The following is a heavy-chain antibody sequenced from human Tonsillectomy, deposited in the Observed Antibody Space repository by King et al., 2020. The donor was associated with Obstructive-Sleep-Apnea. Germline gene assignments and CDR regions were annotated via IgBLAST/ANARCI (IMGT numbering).Heavy chain of an antibody. Sequence: LQLQESGPGLVKPSETLSLTCTVSGGPISSRTNYWGWIRQPPGKGLQWIGCLYYSASTYHNPSLNSRVTISVDTSKNQFSLKLSSVTAADTAVYYCARGERENYDILTGYYILDWFDPWGQGTLVTVSS. D-gene: IGHD3-9*01. J-gene: IGHJ5*02. CDR2: LYYSAST. CDR3: ARGERENYDILTGYYILDWFDP. CDR1: GGPISSRTNY. V-gene: IGHV4-39*07.